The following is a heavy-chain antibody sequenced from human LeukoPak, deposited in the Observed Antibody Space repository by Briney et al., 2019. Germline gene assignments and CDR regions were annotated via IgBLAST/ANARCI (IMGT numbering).Heavy chain of an antibody. CDR2: LQYDGNNK. J-gene: IGHJ3*02. CDR1: GFTFSSYG. V-gene: IGHV3-30*02. D-gene: IGHD5-18*01. CDR3: AKEGGYSYGFGIGDDALDI. Sequence: PGGSLRLSCAASGFTFSSYGMHWVRQAPGKGLEWVTSLQYDGNNKYYADSVKGRFSISRYNPNNTLFLQMNGLRAEDTAVYYCAKEGGYSYGFGIGDDALDIWGQGTMVTVSS.